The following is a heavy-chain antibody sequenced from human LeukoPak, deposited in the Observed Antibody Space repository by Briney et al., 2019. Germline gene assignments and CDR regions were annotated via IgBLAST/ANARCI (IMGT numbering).Heavy chain of an antibody. V-gene: IGHV4-59*11. CDR2: ISYSGST. J-gene: IGHJ6*03. CDR3: TRDRNGGDYYYLDV. CDR1: GGSIDRQH. Sequence: SETLSLICSVSGGSIDRQHWSWIRQPPGKGLEWIGLISYSGSTYYNPSLESRVTISRDTSRNHFSLKLSSVTAADTAVYYCTRDRNGGDYYYLDVWGKGTTVTVSS. D-gene: IGHD3-16*01.